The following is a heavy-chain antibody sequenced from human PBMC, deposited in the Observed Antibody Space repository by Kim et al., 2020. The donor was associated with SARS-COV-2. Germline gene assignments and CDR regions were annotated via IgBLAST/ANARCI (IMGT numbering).Heavy chain of an antibody. CDR1: EYIFNNDD. V-gene: IGHV1-8*01. CDR3: VSRYGCAARWRY. J-gene: IGHJ4*02. CDR2: IDPRTGNT. Sequence: ASVKVSCKAAEYIFNNDDINWVRQATGQGLEWMGWIDPRTGNTAYAQNLKGRVTMTRDTSISTVYLELYSLTSDDTGVYYCVSRYGCAARWRYWGQGTPVTVSS. D-gene: IGHD5-18*01.